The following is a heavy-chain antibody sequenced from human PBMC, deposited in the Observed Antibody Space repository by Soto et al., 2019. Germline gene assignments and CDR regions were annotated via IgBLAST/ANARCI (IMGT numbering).Heavy chain of an antibody. CDR2: IFYNGDT. CDR3: AWTARRLDF. D-gene: IGHD6-25*01. V-gene: IGHV4-59*02. J-gene: IGHJ4*02. CDR1: GDSVRSHY. Sequence: QVPLQESGPGLVKPSETLSLTCTVTGDSVRSHYWSWIRQGPGKGLEHMGYIFYNGDTSSNPSLNRRVTLSLDTSKNQISLKLTSVTTADTSGYFCAWTARRLDFWGRGILVTVSS.